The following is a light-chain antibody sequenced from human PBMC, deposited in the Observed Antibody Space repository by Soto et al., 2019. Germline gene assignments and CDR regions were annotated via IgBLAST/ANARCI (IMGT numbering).Light chain of an antibody. Sequence: DIQMTQSPSSLSASVGDRVTITCRASQSIGGYLSWYQQKPGKAPILLIFAASNLQTGVPSRFSGSGSGTDFTLTISTPQPEDFATYYCQQAHGTFGQGTRLEIK. CDR3: QQAHGT. CDR1: QSIGGY. V-gene: IGKV1-39*01. J-gene: IGKJ5*01. CDR2: AAS.